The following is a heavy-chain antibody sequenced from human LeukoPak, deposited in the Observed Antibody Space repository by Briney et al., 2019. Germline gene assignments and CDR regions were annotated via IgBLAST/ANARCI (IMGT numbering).Heavy chain of an antibody. CDR2: ISSSGSTI. D-gene: IGHD3-9*01. V-gene: IGHV3-48*03. J-gene: IGHJ4*02. CDR3: AKWGDYDVLTGYYVSDF. Sequence: PGGSRRLSCAASGFTFSSFEMNWVRQAPGKGLEWVSYISSSGSTIYSADSVKGRFTISRDNAKNSLYPQMNSLRADDTAVYYCAKWGDYDVLTGYYVSDFWGQGTLVTVSS. CDR1: GFTFSSFE.